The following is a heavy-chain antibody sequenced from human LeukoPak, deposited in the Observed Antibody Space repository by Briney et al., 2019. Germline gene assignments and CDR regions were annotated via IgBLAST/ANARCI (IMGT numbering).Heavy chain of an antibody. Sequence: GESLKISCKGSGYSFISYWIGWVRQVPGKGVEWMAIIYPGDSGTRYSASFKGQVTISADKSISPAYLQWGSLKASDTAMYYCARLVGGPDYYYFYYMDVWGKGTTVTISS. V-gene: IGHV5-51*01. J-gene: IGHJ6*03. D-gene: IGHD2-15*01. CDR2: IYPGDSGT. CDR3: ARLVGGPDYYYFYYMDV. CDR1: GYSFISYW.